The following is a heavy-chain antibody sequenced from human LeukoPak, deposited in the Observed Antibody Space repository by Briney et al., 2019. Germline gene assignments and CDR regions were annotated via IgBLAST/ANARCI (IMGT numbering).Heavy chain of an antibody. Sequence: PSETLSLTCTVSGGSISSYYWSWIRQPPGKGLEWIGYIYYSGSTNYNPSLKSRVTISVDTSKNQFSLKLSSVTAADTAVYYCARDQWGGATGRDVFDFGAKGKMVTV. J-gene: IGHJ3*01. CDR3: ARDQWGGATGRDVFDF. CDR2: IYYSGST. D-gene: IGHD1-26*01. CDR1: GGSISSYY. V-gene: IGHV4-59*01.